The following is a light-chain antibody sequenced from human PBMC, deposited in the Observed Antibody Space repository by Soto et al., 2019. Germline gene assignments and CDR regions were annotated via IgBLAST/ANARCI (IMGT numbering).Light chain of an antibody. CDR1: TSNIGNNA. Sequence: QSVLTQPPSVSEAPRQRVTISCSGSTSNIGNNAVSWYQQLPGKAPKLLIYYDDLLPSGVSDRFSGSKSGTSAALAISGRQSEDDADYYCAAWDDSLNGVVFGGGTKLTVL. CDR3: AAWDDSLNGVV. CDR2: YDD. J-gene: IGLJ2*01. V-gene: IGLV1-36*01.